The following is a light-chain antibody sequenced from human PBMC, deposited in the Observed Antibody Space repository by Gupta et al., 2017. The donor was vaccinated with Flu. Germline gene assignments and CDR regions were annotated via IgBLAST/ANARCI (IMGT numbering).Light chain of an antibody. V-gene: IGKV1-5*03. CDR3: QQSIRDSSWT. J-gene: IGKJ1*01. CDR1: QTMSNW. Sequence: STLSASVGETVTITFRPNQTMSNWLAWYQQKQGKAPKLLISRLSGLESGVPSRFSGSGSETEFTLTISGLQPDDFATYYCQQSIRDSSWTFGQGTKV. CDR2: RLS.